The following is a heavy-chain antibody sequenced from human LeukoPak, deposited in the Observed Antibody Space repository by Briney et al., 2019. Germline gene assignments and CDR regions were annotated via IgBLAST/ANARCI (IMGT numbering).Heavy chain of an antibody. D-gene: IGHD2-15*01. CDR3: ARVGCSGGSCYSGWFDP. V-gene: IGHV4-59*12. Sequence: TSETLSLTCTVSGGSISSYYWSWIRQPPGKGLEWIGYIYYSGSTNYNPSLKSRVTISVDRSKNQFSLKLSSVTAADTAVYYCARVGCSGGSCYSGWFDPWGQGTLVTVSS. J-gene: IGHJ5*02. CDR1: GGSISSYY. CDR2: IYYSGST.